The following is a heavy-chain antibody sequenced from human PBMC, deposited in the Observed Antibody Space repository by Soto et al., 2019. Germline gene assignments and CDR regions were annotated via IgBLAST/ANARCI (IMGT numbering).Heavy chain of an antibody. CDR2: IYYSGGT. CDR3: ARRGSGWSLVDY. D-gene: IGHD6-19*01. V-gene: IGHV4-31*03. Sequence: TLSLTCTVSGGYISSGYFWSWIRQRPGKGLEWIGNIYYSGGTYSNPSLESRVVMSVDTSKNEFTLKVNSVTAADTAIYYCARRGSGWSLVDYWGQGTLVIVSS. CDR1: GGYISSGYF. J-gene: IGHJ4*02.